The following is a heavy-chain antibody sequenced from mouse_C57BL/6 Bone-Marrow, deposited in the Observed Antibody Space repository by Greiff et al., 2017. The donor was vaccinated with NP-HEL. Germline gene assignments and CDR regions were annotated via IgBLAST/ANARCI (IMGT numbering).Heavy chain of an antibody. D-gene: IGHD4-1*01. CDR1: GYTFTDYY. J-gene: IGHJ3*01. Sequence: VQLKQSGPVLVKPGASVKMSCKASGYTFTDYYMNWVKQSHGKSLEWIGVINPYNGGTSYNQKFKGKATLTVDKSSSTAYMELNSLTSEDSAVYYCARRKLGFAYWGQGTLVTVSA. CDR2: INPYNGGT. V-gene: IGHV1-19*01. CDR3: ARRKLGFAY.